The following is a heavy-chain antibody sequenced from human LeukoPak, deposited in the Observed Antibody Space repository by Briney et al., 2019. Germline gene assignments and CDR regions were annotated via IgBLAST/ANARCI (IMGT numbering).Heavy chain of an antibody. CDR1: GGSISSSSYY. Sequence: SETLSLTCTVSGGSISSSSYYWGRMSQPPGKGLEWIGSIYYSGSTYYNPSLKTRVTISVDTSKNQFSLRLSSVTAADTAVYYCARPSITMVRGFDPWGQGTLVTVSS. J-gene: IGHJ5*02. V-gene: IGHV4-39*01. CDR3: ARPSITMVRGFDP. CDR2: IYYSGST. D-gene: IGHD3-10*01.